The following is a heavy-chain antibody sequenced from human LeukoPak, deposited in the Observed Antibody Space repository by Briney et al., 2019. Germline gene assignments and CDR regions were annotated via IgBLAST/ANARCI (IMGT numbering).Heavy chain of an antibody. CDR3: ARNYGGTSKYFEY. CDR1: GYTLTGYY. D-gene: IGHD4-23*01. V-gene: IGHV1-2*02. Sequence: ASVKVSCKASGYTLTGYYIHWVRPAAGQGLACMGWMSPNSGGRYYAQNIQDRGTMTKDTSISTAYMGLSGLRIGETAGYYSARNYGGTSKYFEYWGQGTLVTVSS. CDR2: MSPNSGGR. J-gene: IGHJ4*02.